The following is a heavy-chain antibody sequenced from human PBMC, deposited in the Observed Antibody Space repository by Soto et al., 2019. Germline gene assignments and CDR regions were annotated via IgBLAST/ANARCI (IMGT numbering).Heavy chain of an antibody. CDR2: INHSGST. V-gene: IGHV4-34*01. J-gene: IGHJ3*02. Sequence: SETLSLTCAVYGGSFSGYYWSWIRQPPGKGLEWIGEINHSGSTNYSPSLKSRVTTSVDTSKNQFSLKLSSVTAADTAVYYCASADYYDSSGYYDAFDIWGQGTMVT. D-gene: IGHD3-22*01. CDR3: ASADYYDSSGYYDAFDI. CDR1: GGSFSGYY.